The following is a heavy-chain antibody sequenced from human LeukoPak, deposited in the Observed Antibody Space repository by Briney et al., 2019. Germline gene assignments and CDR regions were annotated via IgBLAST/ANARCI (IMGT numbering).Heavy chain of an antibody. CDR1: GFTFSSYA. D-gene: IGHD3-16*02. CDR3: AKSEAFGGVIARLGAFDI. V-gene: IGHV3-23*01. J-gene: IGHJ3*02. CDR2: ISGSGGST. Sequence: GGSLRLSCAASGFTFSSYAMSWVRQAPGKGLEWVSAISGSGGSTYYADSVKGRFTISRDNSKNTLYLQMNSLRAEDTAVYYCAKSEAFGGVIARLGAFDIWGQGTMVTVSS.